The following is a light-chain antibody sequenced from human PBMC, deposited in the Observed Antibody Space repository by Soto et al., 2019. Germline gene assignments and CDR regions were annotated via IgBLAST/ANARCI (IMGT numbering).Light chain of an antibody. V-gene: IGLV2-14*01. CDR2: EVS. Sequence: QSALTQPASVSGSPGQSITISCTGTSSDVGAYDYVSWYQQNPGKAPKLIISEVSDRPSGVSNRFSGSKSGNTASLTISGLLAEDEADYFCSSYTTTNTLWVFGGGPKLTVL. CDR1: SSDVGAYDY. J-gene: IGLJ3*02. CDR3: SSYTTTNTLWV.